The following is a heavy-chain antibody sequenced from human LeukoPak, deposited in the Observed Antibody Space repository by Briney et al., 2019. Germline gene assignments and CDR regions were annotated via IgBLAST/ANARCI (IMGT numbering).Heavy chain of an antibody. V-gene: IGHV4-59*12. CDR3: APDLTYYYDSSGYSPQGN. Sequence: SETLSLTCTVSGGSISSYYWSWIRQPPGKGLEWIGYIYYSGSTNYNPSLKSRVTISVDTSKNQCSLKLSSVTAADTAVYYCAPDLTYYYDSSGYSPQGNWGQGTLVTVSS. CDR1: GGSISSYY. J-gene: IGHJ4*02. CDR2: IYYSGST. D-gene: IGHD3-22*01.